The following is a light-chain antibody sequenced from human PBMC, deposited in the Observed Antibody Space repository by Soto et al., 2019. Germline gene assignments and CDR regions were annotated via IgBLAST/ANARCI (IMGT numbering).Light chain of an antibody. V-gene: IGKV1-39*01. CDR1: LSISIY. CDR2: AAS. Sequence: DIQMTQSPSSLSASVGDRVTLTCRSNLSISIYINWYQQKPGKAPNLLIYAASSLKSGVPSRFSGSGSGTDFTLTISSLQPEDFATYYCQQSYSTPLTFGGGTKVEIK. J-gene: IGKJ4*01. CDR3: QQSYSTPLT.